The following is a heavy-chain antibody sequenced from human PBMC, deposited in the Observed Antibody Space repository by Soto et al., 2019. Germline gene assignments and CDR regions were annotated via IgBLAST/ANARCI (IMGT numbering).Heavy chain of an antibody. CDR2: IIPIFGTA. Sequence: SVKVSCKASGGTFSSYAISWVRQAPGQGLEWIGGIIPIFGTANYAQKFQGRVTITADESTSTAYMELSSLRSEDTAVYYCARVRSYYGSGSYPYYYYGMDVWGQGTTVTVSS. V-gene: IGHV1-69*13. J-gene: IGHJ6*02. CDR3: ARVRSYYGSGSYPYYYYGMDV. D-gene: IGHD3-10*01. CDR1: GGTFSSYA.